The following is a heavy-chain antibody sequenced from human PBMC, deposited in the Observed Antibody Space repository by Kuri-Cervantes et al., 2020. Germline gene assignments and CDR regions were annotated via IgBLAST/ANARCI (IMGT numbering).Heavy chain of an antibody. CDR3: ARSITMVRGYGMDV. CDR1: GFTVSSNY. V-gene: IGHV3-74*01. Sequence: GGSLRLSCAASGFTVSSNYMSWVRQAPGKGLVWVSRINNDGRSTSYADSVKGRFTISRDNAKNSLYLQMNSLRAEDTAVYYCARSITMVRGYGMDVWGQGTTVTVSS. CDR2: INNDGRST. J-gene: IGHJ6*02. D-gene: IGHD3-10*01.